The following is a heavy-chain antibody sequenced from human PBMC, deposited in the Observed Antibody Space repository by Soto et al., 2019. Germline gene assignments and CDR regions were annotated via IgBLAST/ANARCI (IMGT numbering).Heavy chain of an antibody. V-gene: IGHV3-21*01. CDR3: ARDGITIFGVVRSGAYYYYYMDV. CDR2: ISSSSSYI. CDR1: GFTFSSYS. J-gene: IGHJ6*03. Sequence: GSLRLSCAASGFTFSSYSMNWVRQAPGKGLEWVSSISSSSSYIYYADSVKGRFTISRDNAKNSLYLQMNSLRAEDTAVYYCARDGITIFGVVRSGAYYYYYMDVWGKGTTVTVSS. D-gene: IGHD3-3*01.